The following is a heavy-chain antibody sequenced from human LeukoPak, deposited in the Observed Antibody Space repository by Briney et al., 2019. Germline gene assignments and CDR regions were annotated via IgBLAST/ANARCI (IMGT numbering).Heavy chain of an antibody. CDR2: ISHDGSTK. CDR3: TRERWLQSFGY. D-gene: IGHD5-24*01. J-gene: IGHJ4*02. Sequence: GRSLRLSCAASGFTFDSYAIHWVRQAPGKGLTWVAAISHDGSTKHYAGSVKGRFTISRDNSKNTLYLQMNSLNTEDTALYYCTRERWLQSFGYWGQGTLVTVSA. V-gene: IGHV3-30*04. CDR1: GFTFDSYA.